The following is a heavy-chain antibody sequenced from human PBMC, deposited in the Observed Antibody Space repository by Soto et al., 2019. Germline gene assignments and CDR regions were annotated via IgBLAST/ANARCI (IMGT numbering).Heavy chain of an antibody. CDR3: ARGGGYSYGYSYYYGMDV. CDR1: GYTFTGYY. Sequence: ASVKVSCKASGYTFTGYYMHWVRQAPGQGLEWMGWINPNSGGTNYAQKFQGWVTMTRDTSISTAYMELSRLRSDDTAVYYCARGGGYSYGYSYYYGMDVWGQGTTGTVSS. CDR2: INPNSGGT. V-gene: IGHV1-2*04. D-gene: IGHD5-18*01. J-gene: IGHJ6*02.